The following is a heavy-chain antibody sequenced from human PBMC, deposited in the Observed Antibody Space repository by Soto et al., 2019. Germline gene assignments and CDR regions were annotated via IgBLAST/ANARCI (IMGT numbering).Heavy chain of an antibody. CDR2: ISAYNGNT. D-gene: IGHD2-15*01. Sequence: VKVSCGASGCPLTSYGSSWGRRAPGQGLEWMGWISAYNGNTNYAQKLQGRVTMTTDTSTSTAYMELRSLRSDDTAVYYCARAIVGSAPFDYWGQGTLVTVSS. J-gene: IGHJ4*02. CDR1: GCPLTSYG. CDR3: ARAIVGSAPFDY. V-gene: IGHV1-18*01.